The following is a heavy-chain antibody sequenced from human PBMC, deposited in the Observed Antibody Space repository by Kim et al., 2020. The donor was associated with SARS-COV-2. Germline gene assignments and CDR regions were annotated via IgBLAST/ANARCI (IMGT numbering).Heavy chain of an antibody. CDR1: GYTFTGYY. CDR3: ARAIGIAVAGTPVWFDP. Sequence: ASVKVSCKASGYTFTGYYMHWVRQAPGQGLEWMGWINPNSGGTNYAQKFQGWVTMTRDTSISTAYMELSRLRSDDTAVYYCARAIGIAVAGTPVWFDPWGQGTLVTVSS. V-gene: IGHV1-2*04. J-gene: IGHJ5*02. CDR2: INPNSGGT. D-gene: IGHD6-19*01.